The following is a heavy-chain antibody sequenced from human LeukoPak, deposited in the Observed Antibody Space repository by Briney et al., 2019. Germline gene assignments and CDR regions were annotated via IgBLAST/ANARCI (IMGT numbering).Heavy chain of an antibody. CDR1: GFTFSTYS. Sequence: GGSLRLSCAASGFTFSTYSMNWVRQAPGKGLEWVSVIYSGGSTYYADSVKGRFTISRDNSKNTLYLQMNSLRAEDTAVYYCAREGYDSSGYYPYYFDYWGQGTLVTVSS. V-gene: IGHV3-66*01. D-gene: IGHD3-22*01. CDR3: AREGYDSSGYYPYYFDY. CDR2: IYSGGST. J-gene: IGHJ4*02.